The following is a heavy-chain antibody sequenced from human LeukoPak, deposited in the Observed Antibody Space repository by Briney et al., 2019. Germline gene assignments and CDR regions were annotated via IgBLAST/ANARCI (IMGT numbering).Heavy chain of an antibody. CDR3: ARDGGYSSSWFPFDY. Sequence: SETLSLTCTVSGGSISSYYWSWIRQPPGKGLEWIGYIYYSGSTNYNPSLKSRVTISVDTSKNQFSLKLSSATAADTAVYYCARDGGYSSSWFPFDYWGQGTLVTVSS. V-gene: IGHV4-59*01. J-gene: IGHJ4*02. CDR1: GGSISSYY. D-gene: IGHD6-13*01. CDR2: IYYSGST.